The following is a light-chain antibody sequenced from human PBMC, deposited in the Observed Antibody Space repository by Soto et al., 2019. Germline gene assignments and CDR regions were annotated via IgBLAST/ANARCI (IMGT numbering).Light chain of an antibody. CDR1: QSSSKW. Sequence: DIQMTQSPSTLSASLGDRVTITCRASQSSSKWLAWYQQKPGKAPKLLIYDASNLESGVPSRFSGSGSGTEFTLTISSLQPDDFATYYCQQYNTYSPTFGQGTKVDIK. CDR3: QQYNTYSPT. J-gene: IGKJ1*01. CDR2: DAS. V-gene: IGKV1-5*01.